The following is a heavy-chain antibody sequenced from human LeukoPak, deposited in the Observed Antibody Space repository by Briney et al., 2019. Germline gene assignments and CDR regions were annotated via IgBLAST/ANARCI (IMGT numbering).Heavy chain of an antibody. Sequence: SESLSLTCTVSGYSIASNYYWGWIRQPPGKGLEWMGSMHHSGNAYYKPSLQSRIAISLDTSKNQFSLNLISVTAADTALYYCARDYYDSTEYDFKWGQGTLVTVSS. J-gene: IGHJ4*02. CDR2: MHHSGNA. CDR1: GYSIASNYY. CDR3: ARDYYDSTEYDFK. D-gene: IGHD3-22*01. V-gene: IGHV4-38-2*02.